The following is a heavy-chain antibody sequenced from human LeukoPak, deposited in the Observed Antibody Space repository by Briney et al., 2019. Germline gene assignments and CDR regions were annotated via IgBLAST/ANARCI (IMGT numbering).Heavy chain of an antibody. D-gene: IGHD1-14*01. CDR3: AKATGYLL. V-gene: IGHV3-23*01. Sequence: GGSLRLSCAASGFTFSSYNMSWVRQAPGKGLEWVSTISNSDYSTYYADSVKGRFTISRANSENTLYLQMNNLRAEDTAVYYCAKATGYLLWGQGTLVTVSS. CDR1: GFTFSSYN. CDR2: ISNSDYST. J-gene: IGHJ4*02.